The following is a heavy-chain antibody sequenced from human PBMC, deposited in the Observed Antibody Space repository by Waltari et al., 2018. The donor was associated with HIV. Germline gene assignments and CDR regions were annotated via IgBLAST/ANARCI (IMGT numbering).Heavy chain of an antibody. J-gene: IGHJ4*01. CDR1: GGSFSGYY. Sequence: QEQLQQWGAGLLKPSETLSLTYAVYGGSFSGYYLNWVRQPPGKGLEWIGEINHSGTTNYNPSLKSRVTMSVDTSKRQFSPKLNSVTAADTAVYFCAYSYLTGSTLHPFWGQGTLVTVSS. D-gene: IGHD3-9*01. CDR3: AYSYLTGSTLHPF. CDR2: INHSGTT. V-gene: IGHV4-34*01.